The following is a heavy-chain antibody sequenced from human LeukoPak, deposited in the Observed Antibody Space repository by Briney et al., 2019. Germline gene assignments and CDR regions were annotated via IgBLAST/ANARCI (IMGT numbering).Heavy chain of an antibody. D-gene: IGHD6-19*01. CDR2: TYYRRSKWYN. CDR3: ARDLDGGWYDFDY. V-gene: IGHV6-1*01. CDR1: GDSVSSNSAA. Sequence: SQTLSLTCAISGDSVSSNSAAWNWIRQSPSRGLELLGRTYYRRSKWYNEYALSVKSRIIINPDTSKNQFSLQLNSVSPEDTAVYYCARDLDGGWYDFDYWGQGTLVTVSS. J-gene: IGHJ4*02.